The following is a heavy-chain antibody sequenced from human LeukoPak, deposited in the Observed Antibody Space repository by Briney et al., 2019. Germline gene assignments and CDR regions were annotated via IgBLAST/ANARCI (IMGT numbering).Heavy chain of an antibody. CDR2: IRAYNGST. CDR1: GYTFTSYG. Sequence: SVKVSSKASGYTFTSYGISWVRQAPGQGLEWMAWIRAYNGSTNYAQKLQGRVTMTTDTSTSTAYMELRSLRSDDTAVYYCARVGAGIQLWLRGGFDYWGQGTLVTVSS. CDR3: ARVGAGIQLWLRGGFDY. V-gene: IGHV1-18*01. J-gene: IGHJ4*02. D-gene: IGHD5-18*01.